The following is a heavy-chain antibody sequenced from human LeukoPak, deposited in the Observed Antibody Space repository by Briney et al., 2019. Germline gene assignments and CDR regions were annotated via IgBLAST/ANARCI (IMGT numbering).Heavy chain of an antibody. CDR2: IYYSGST. J-gene: IGHJ6*02. D-gene: IGHD3-22*01. CDR3: ARDTHDSSGYYRAYYYGMDV. V-gene: IGHV4-39*07. Sequence: WVRQAPGKGLEWIGSIYYSGSTYYNPSLKNRVTISVDTSKNQFSLKLSSVTAADTAVYYCARDTHDSSGYYRAYYYGMDVWGHGTTVTVSS.